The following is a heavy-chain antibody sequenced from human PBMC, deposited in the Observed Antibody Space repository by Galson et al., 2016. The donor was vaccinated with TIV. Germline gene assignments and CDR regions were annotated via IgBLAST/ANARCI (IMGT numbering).Heavy chain of an antibody. V-gene: IGHV1-24*01. D-gene: IGHD2/OR15-2a*01. CDR2: FDPEQHKK. J-gene: IGHJ4*02. Sequence: SVKVSCKVSGDSLSEIVIHWVRQAPGKGLEWMAGFDPEQHKKIYAQKLEGRVTLTDDTSTDTAFLELSSLSFEDTAVYYCASVAWFPGLSLDNWGQGTLVIVSS. CDR1: GDSLSEIV. CDR3: ASVAWFPGLSLDN.